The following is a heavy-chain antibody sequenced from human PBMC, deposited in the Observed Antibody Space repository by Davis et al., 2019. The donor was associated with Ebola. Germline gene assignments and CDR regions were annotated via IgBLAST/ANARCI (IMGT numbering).Heavy chain of an antibody. D-gene: IGHD6-13*01. CDR1: GFTFTGSA. V-gene: IGHV3-73*01. Sequence: GGSLRLSCAASGFTFTGSAMHCVRQASGKGLEWVGRIRSKANSYATAYAASVKGRFTISRDDSKNTEYLQMNSLKTEDTAVYYCSGIAAAGTVDYWGQGTLVTVSS. CDR3: SGIAAAGTVDY. CDR2: IRSKANSYAT. J-gene: IGHJ4*02.